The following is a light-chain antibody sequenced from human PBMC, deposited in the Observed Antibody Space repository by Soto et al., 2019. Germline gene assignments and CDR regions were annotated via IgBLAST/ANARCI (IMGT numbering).Light chain of an antibody. CDR1: SSDIGGHNY. Sequence: QSALTQPPSATGSPGQSVIISCTGTSSDIGGHNYVSWYQQHPGKAPKLLIYEVIQRPSGVPDRFSGSKSGNTAPLTVSGLQAEDEADYYCTSYAGSDNLIFGGGTKLTVL. V-gene: IGLV2-8*01. CDR3: TSYAGSDNLI. CDR2: EVI. J-gene: IGLJ2*01.